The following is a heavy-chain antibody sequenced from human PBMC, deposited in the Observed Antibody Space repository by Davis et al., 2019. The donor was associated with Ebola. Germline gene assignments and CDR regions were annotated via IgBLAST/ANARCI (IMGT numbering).Heavy chain of an antibody. V-gene: IGHV3-21*01. D-gene: IGHD2-15*01. CDR2: ISSSSSYI. Sequence: GGSLRLSCAASGFTFSSYSMNWVRQAPGKGLEWVSSISSSSSYIYYADSVKGRFTISRDNAKNSLFLQMNSLRAEDTAVYYCARDLGSSGGAFDIWGQGTMVTVSS. J-gene: IGHJ3*02. CDR3: ARDLGSSGGAFDI. CDR1: GFTFSSYS.